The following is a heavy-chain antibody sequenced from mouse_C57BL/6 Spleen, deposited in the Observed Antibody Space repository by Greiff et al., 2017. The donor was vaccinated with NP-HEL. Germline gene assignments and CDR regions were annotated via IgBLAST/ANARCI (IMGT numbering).Heavy chain of an antibody. CDR1: GFNIKDYY. CDR3: TTQDSSGPFAY. J-gene: IGHJ3*01. V-gene: IGHV14-1*01. CDR2: IDPEDGDT. D-gene: IGHD3-2*02. Sequence: VQLQQSGAELVRPGASVKLSCTASGFNIKDYYMHWVKQRPEQGLEWIGRIDPEDGDTEYAPKFQGKATMTADTSSNTSYLQLSSLTSEDTAVYYCTTQDSSGPFAYWGQGTLVTVAA.